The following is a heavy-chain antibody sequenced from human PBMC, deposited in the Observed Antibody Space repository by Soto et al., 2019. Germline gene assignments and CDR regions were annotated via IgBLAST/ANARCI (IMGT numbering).Heavy chain of an antibody. CDR1: GGSVTLTSYY. CDR2: VYYSGST. V-gene: IGHV4-39*01. D-gene: IGHD3-22*01. CDR3: ASDYSGYSADPEYYGVEV. Sequence: PSETLSLTCSVSGGSVTLTSYYWGWIRQPPGKGLEWIGNVYYSGSTNYNPSLKSRVTISVDTSKNQFSLSLKFVTAADTAVYYCASDYSGYSADPEYYGVEVWGQGTTVTVSS. J-gene: IGHJ6*02.